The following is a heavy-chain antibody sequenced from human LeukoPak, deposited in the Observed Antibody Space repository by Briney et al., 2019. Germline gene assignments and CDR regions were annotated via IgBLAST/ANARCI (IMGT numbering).Heavy chain of an antibody. V-gene: IGHV1-2*02. Sequence: GASVKVSCKASGYTFTGYYMHWVRRAPGQGREWMGWINPNSGGTNYAQKFQGRVTMTRDTSISTAYMELSRLRSDDTAVYYCARDLENFWSGYSGPYYMDVWGKGTTVTVSS. J-gene: IGHJ6*03. CDR2: INPNSGGT. D-gene: IGHD3-3*01. CDR3: ARDLENFWSGYSGPYYMDV. CDR1: GYTFTGYY.